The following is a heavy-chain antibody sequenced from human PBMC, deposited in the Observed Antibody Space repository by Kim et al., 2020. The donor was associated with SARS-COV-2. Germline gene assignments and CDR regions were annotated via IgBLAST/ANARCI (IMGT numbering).Heavy chain of an antibody. V-gene: IGHV1-3*01. D-gene: IGHD4-4*01. Sequence: KNPQDFRGRVTITRETSASTSYMELNSLRSEDRAVYYCARNDYNANWGFDPWGQGTLVTVSS. CDR3: ARNDYNANWGFDP. J-gene: IGHJ5*02.